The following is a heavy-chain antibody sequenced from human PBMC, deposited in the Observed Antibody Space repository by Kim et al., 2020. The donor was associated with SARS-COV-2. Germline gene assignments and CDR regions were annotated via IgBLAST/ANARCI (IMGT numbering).Heavy chain of an antibody. CDR3: ARDRGVRFLEWPVPIFPTNWFDP. CDR1: GYTFTSYA. D-gene: IGHD3-3*01. J-gene: IGHJ5*02. CDR2: INAGNGNT. Sequence: ASVKVSCKASGYTFTSYAMHRVRQAPGQRLEWMGWINAGNGNTKYSQKFQGRVTITRDTSASTAYMELSSLRSEDTAVYYCARDRGVRFLEWPVPIFPTNWFDPWGQGTLVTVSS. V-gene: IGHV1-3*01.